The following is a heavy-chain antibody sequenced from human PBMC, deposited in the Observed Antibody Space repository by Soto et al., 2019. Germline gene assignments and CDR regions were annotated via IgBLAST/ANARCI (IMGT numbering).Heavy chain of an antibody. J-gene: IGHJ4*02. CDR1: GGTFSSYT. Sequence: QVQLVQSGAEVKKPGSSVKVSCKASGGTFSSYTISWVRQAPGQGLEWMGRIITILGIANYAQKFQGRVTITADKSTSTAYKELSSLRSEDTAVYYCARLGQGMVVDYWGQGTLVTVSS. D-gene: IGHD1-26*01. CDR3: ARLGQGMVVDY. V-gene: IGHV1-69*02. CDR2: IITILGIA.